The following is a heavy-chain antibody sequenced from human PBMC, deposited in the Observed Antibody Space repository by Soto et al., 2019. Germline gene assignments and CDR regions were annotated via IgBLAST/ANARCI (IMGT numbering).Heavy chain of an antibody. V-gene: IGHV1-69*01. CDR1: GGTFSSSG. D-gene: IGHD1-1*01. CDR2: IIPLSGTS. J-gene: IGHJ4*02. CDR3: ATSRDTTGYFDH. Sequence: QVQPVPSGAEVRKPGSSVKVSCKASGGTFSSSGINWVRQAPGQGLEWIGGIIPLSGTSSHAQKFQGRVTITADESTGTVNMELGSLTSDDTAVYYCATSRDTTGYFDHWGQGTLVTVSS.